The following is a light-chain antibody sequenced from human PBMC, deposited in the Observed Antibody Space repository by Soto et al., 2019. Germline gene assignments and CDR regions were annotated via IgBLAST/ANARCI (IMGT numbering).Light chain of an antibody. Sequence: QSVLTQPASVSGSPGQSITVSCTATSSDVGYTFVSWYQHHPGKAPKLLIYDVANRPSGVSTRFSGSRSGDTASLTISGLQAEDEADYFCSAYTSSTTLLVFGTGTKVTGL. CDR1: SSDVGYTF. J-gene: IGLJ1*01. CDR2: DVA. V-gene: IGLV2-14*03. CDR3: SAYTSSTTLLV.